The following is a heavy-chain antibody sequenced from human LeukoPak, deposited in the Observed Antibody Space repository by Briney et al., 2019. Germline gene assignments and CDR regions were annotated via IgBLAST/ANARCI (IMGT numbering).Heavy chain of an antibody. J-gene: IGHJ4*02. Sequence: ASVKVSCTASGGTFSSYAISWVRQAPGQGLEWMGGIIPIFGTANYAQKFQGRVTITADESTSTAYMELSSLRSEDTAVYYCARGSEGYYDFWSGQRLNYFDYWGQGTLVTVSS. CDR2: IIPIFGTA. CDR3: ARGSEGYYDFWSGQRLNYFDY. CDR1: GGTFSSYA. V-gene: IGHV1-69*01. D-gene: IGHD3-3*01.